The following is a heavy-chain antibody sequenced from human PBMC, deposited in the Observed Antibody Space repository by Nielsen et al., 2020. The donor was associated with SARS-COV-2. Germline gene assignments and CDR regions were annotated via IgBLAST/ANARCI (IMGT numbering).Heavy chain of an antibody. CDR3: ARGQGRSIWEWGYYYYYMDV. Sequence: SETLSLTCAVYGGSFSGYDWTWIRQPPAKGLEWIGEINHSGGTKYGPSVKSRVFISIDTSKNQFSLKLRSVTAADTAVYYCARGQGRSIWEWGYYYYYMDVWGMETTVTVSS. V-gene: IGHV4-34*01. CDR2: INHSGGT. D-gene: IGHD6-13*01. J-gene: IGHJ6*03. CDR1: GGSFSGYD.